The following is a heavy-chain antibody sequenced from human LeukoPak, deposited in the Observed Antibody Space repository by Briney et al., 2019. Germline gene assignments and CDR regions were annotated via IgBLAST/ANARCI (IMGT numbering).Heavy chain of an antibody. CDR2: IFYSGRT. V-gene: IGHV4-59*11. J-gene: IGHJ5*02. Sequence: SETDSLICTLSGGSISSHCWSWVRQAPGKGLEWIGYIFYSGRTNYSPSLKSRVTISIDTPKNQFSLRQTSVTTADTAVYFCARTGDYSKSTGGWFDPWGQRRMVSVSS. D-gene: IGHD4-11*01. CDR3: ARTGDYSKSTGGWFDP. CDR1: GGSISSHC.